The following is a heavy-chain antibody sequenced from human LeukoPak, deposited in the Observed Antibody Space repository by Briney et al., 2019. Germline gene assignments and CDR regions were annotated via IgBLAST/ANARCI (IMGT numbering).Heavy chain of an antibody. Sequence: PSQTLSLTCTVSGGSISSGSYYWSWIRQPAGKGLEWIGRIYTSGSTNYNPSLKSRVTISVDTSKNQFSLKLSSVTAADTAVYYCARVPKTVIYYYYYMDVWGKGTTVTVSS. CDR2: IYTSGST. CDR1: GGSISSGSYY. D-gene: IGHD4-11*01. J-gene: IGHJ6*03. CDR3: ARVPKTVIYYYYYMDV. V-gene: IGHV4-61*02.